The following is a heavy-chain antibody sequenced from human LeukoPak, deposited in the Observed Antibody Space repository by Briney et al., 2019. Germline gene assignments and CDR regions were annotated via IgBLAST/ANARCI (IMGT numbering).Heavy chain of an antibody. CDR3: ASSLWDFWSGYSLQH. J-gene: IGHJ1*01. CDR2: IYHSGST. D-gene: IGHD3-3*01. Sequence: SETLSLTCTVSGYSISSGYYWGWIRQPPGKGLEWIGSIYHSGSTYYNPSLKSRVTISVDTSKNQFSLKLSSVTAADTAVYYCASSLWDFWSGYSLQHWGQGTLVTVSS. V-gene: IGHV4-38-2*02. CDR1: GYSISSGYY.